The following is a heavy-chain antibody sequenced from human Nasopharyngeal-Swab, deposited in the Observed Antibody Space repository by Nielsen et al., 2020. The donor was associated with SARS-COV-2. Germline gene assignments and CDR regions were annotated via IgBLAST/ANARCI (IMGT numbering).Heavy chain of an antibody. CDR2: IYNSGRT. CDR1: GGSISNYY. D-gene: IGHD2-21*01. CDR3: ARGGDGGLAHFDY. J-gene: IGHJ4*02. Sequence: SETLSLTCPVSGGSISNYYWGWIRQPPGKRLEWIGYIYNSGRTTDYNPSLKSRVTISLDTSKNQISLKLSSVTAADTAVYYCARGGDGGLAHFDYWGQGNLGTVSS. V-gene: IGHV4-59*01.